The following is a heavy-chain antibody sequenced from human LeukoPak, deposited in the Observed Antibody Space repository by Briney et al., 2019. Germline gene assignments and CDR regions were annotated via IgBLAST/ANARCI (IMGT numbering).Heavy chain of an antibody. CDR1: GFTFSSYS. Sequence: SGGSLRLSCAASGFTFSSYSMNWVRQAPGKGLEWVSSISSSSSYIYYADSVKGRFTISRDNSKNTLYLQMNSLRAEDTAVYYCALQATGYSSGWPSAYWGQGTLVTVSS. CDR3: ALQATGYSSGWPSAY. V-gene: IGHV3-21*01. CDR2: ISSSSSYI. D-gene: IGHD6-19*01. J-gene: IGHJ4*02.